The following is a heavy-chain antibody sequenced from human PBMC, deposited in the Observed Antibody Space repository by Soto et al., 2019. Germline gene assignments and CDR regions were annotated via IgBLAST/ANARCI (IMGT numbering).Heavy chain of an antibody. CDR2: ISSSSSYI. D-gene: IGHD6-13*01. CDR3: ARAQRGSSSWYYFDY. J-gene: IGHJ4*02. V-gene: IGHV3-21*01. Sequence: EVQLVESGGGLVKPGGSLRLSCEASGFTFSSYSMNWVRQAPGKGLEWVSSISSSSSYIYYADSVKGRFTISRDNAKNSLYLQMNSLRAEDTAVYYCARAQRGSSSWYYFDYWGQGTLVTVSS. CDR1: GFTFSSYS.